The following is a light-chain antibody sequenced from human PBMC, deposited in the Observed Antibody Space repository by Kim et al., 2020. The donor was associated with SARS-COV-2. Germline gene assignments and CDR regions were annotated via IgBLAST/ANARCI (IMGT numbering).Light chain of an antibody. J-gene: IGLJ3*02. CDR1: SSNIDTNY. CDR3: ATWDDNLRGPV. CDR2: RND. V-gene: IGLV1-47*01. Sequence: GQRVTISCSGSSSNIDTNYVYWYQHLPGTAPKLLIYRNDQRPSGVPDRCSGSKSGISASLAISGLRPEEEADYFCATWDDNLRGPVFGGGTQLTVL.